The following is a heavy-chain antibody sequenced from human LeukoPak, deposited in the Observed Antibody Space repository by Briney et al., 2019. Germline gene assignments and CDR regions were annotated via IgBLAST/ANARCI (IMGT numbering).Heavy chain of an antibody. CDR3: ARDPAVAGNYFDY. CDR1: GYTFTGYY. J-gene: IGHJ4*02. V-gene: IGHV1-2*02. D-gene: IGHD6-19*01. Sequence: ASVKVSCKASGYTFTGYYMHWVRQAPGQGLEWMGWINPNSGGTNYAQKFQGRVTMTRDTSISTAYMELSRLRSDDTAVYYCARDPAVAGNYFDYWGQGTLVTVSS. CDR2: INPNSGGT.